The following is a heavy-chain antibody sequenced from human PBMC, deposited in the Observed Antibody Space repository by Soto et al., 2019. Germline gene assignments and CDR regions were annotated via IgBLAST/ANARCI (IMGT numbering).Heavy chain of an antibody. CDR3: ARVSKNTAMVLDGMDV. CDR1: GGSISSYY. D-gene: IGHD5-18*01. V-gene: IGHV4-59*01. CDR2: IYYSGST. J-gene: IGHJ6*02. Sequence: LSLTCTVSGGSISSYYWSWIRQPPGKGLEWIGYIYYSGSTNYNPSLKSRVTISVDTSKNQFSLKLSSVTAADTAVYYCARVSKNTAMVLDGMDVWGQGTTVTVSS.